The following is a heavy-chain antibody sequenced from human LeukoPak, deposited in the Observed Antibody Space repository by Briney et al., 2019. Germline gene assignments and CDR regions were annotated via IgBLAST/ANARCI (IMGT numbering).Heavy chain of an antibody. Sequence: GGSLTLSCAASDSSFRNHDMSWVRQTSETGPEWVSSIAADGASWYADSVRGRFTISRDKSQNILYLQMNSLRADDTAIYYCAKGPNFGSWRAVDYWGQGSLVTVSS. J-gene: IGHJ4*02. D-gene: IGHD3-10*01. CDR3: AKGPNFGSWRAVDY. CDR1: DSSFRNHD. V-gene: IGHV3-23*01. CDR2: IAADGAS.